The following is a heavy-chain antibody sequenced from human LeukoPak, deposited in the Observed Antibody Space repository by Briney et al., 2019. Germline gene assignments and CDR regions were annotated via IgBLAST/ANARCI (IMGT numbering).Heavy chain of an antibody. J-gene: IGHJ6*03. CDR3: GAGIAARPLLGYYYYYYMDV. D-gene: IGHD6-6*01. CDR2: IYTSGST. CDR1: GGSISSGSYY. V-gene: IGHV4-61*02. Sequence: SETLSLTCTVSGGSISSGSYYWSWIRQPAGKGLEWIGRIYTSGSTNYNPSLKSRVTISVDTSKNQFSLKLSSVTAADTAVYYCGAGIAARPLLGYYYYYYMDVWGKGTTVTVSS.